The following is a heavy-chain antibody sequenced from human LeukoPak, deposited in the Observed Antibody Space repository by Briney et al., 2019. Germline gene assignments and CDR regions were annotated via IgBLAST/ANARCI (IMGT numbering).Heavy chain of an antibody. CDR1: GFIFSSFE. Sequence: PGGSLRLSCAASGFIFSSFEMSWVRQAPGKGLQWVSYIDSSGNTRYYADSVKGRFTISRDNAQNSLYLQMNSLRVEDTAVCYCARSFRRYGMDVWGQGTTVTVSS. CDR3: ARSFRRYGMDV. D-gene: IGHD3-10*01. J-gene: IGHJ6*02. CDR2: IDSSGNTR. V-gene: IGHV3-48*03.